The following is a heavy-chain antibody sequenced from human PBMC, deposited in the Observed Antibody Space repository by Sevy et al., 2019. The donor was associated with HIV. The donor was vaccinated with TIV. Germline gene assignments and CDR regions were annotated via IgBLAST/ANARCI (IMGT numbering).Heavy chain of an antibody. Sequence: ASVKVSCKASGYTFTSYDINWVRQATGQGLEWMGWMNPNSGNTGYSQKFQGRVTMTRNTSISTAYMELSSLRSEDTAVYYCAREGLRFLEWLVNWGQGTLVTVSS. CDR1: GYTFTSYD. D-gene: IGHD3-3*01. CDR3: AREGLRFLEWLVN. CDR2: MNPNSGNT. V-gene: IGHV1-8*01. J-gene: IGHJ4*02.